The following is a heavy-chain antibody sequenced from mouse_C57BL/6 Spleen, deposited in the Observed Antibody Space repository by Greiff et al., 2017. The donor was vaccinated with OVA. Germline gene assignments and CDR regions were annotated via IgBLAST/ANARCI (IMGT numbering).Heavy chain of an antibody. CDR3: ARRDYGSSYDYFDY. J-gene: IGHJ2*01. Sequence: QVQLQQSGAELVMPGASVKLSCKASGYTFTSYWMHWVKQRPGQGLEWIGEIDPSDSYTNYNQKFKGKSTLTVDKSSSTAYMQLSSLTSEDSAVYYCARRDYGSSYDYFDYWGQGTTLTVSS. D-gene: IGHD1-1*01. V-gene: IGHV1-69*01. CDR2: IDPSDSYT. CDR1: GYTFTSYW.